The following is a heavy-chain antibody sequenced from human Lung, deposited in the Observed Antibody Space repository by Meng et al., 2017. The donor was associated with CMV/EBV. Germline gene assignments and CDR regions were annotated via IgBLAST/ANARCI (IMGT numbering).Heavy chain of an antibody. J-gene: IGHJ6*02. D-gene: IGHD3-10*01. CDR1: GFTFSSYT. Sequence: SCAASGFTFSSYTLNWVRQSPGEGLEWVSSISSSGSYIYYAASVKGRFTISRVNAENSLYLQMSGLRAEDTAVYFCARDYGSRGIDVWGQGTTVTVS. V-gene: IGHV3-21*06. CDR2: ISSSGSYI. CDR3: ARDYGSRGIDV.